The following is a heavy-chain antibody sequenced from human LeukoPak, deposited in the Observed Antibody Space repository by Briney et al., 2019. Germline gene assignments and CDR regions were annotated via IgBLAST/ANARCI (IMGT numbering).Heavy chain of an antibody. CDR1: GGSISSSSYY. J-gene: IGHJ4*02. D-gene: IGHD1-26*01. CDR2: IYYSGST. Sequence: PSETLSLTCTVSGGSISSSSYYWGWIRQPPGKGLEWIGSIYYSGSTYYNPSLKSRVTISVDTSKNQFSLKLSSVTAADTAVYYCANGYSSSFIVGATNFDYWGQGTLVTVSS. CDR3: ANGYSSSFIVGATNFDY. V-gene: IGHV4-39*01.